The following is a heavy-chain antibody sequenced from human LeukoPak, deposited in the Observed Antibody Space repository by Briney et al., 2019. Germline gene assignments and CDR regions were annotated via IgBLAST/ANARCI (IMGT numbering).Heavy chain of an antibody. J-gene: IGHJ4*02. D-gene: IGHD6-13*01. CDR3: ARVGRAAAGPSARYSAFRY. CDR2: INHSGST. CDR1: GGSFRGYY. V-gene: IGHV4-34*01. Sequence: SETLSLTCAVYGGSFRGYYWSWIRQPPGKGMEWIGEINHSGSTNYNPSLKSRVTISVDTSKNQFSLKLSSVTAADTAVYYCARVGRAAAGPSARYSAFRYWGQGTLVTVSS.